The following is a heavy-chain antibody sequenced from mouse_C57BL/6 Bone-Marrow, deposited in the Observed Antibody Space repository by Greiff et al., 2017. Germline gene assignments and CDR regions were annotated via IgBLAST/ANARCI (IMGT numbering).Heavy chain of an antibody. J-gene: IGHJ2*01. CDR2: ISNGGGST. V-gene: IGHV5-12*01. CDR3: ARPYDY. CDR1: GFTFSDYY. Sequence: EVMLVESGGGLVQPGGSLKLSCAASGFTFSDYYMYWVRQTPEKRLEWVAYISNGGGSTYYPDTVKGRFTISTEHAKNTLYLQMSRLKSEDTAMYYCARPYDYWGQGTTLTVSS.